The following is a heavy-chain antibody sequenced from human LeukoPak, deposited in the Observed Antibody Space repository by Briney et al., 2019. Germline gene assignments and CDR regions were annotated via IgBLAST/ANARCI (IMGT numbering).Heavy chain of an antibody. CDR2: IYHSGST. J-gene: IGHJ4*02. V-gene: IGHV4-30-2*01. CDR1: GGSISSGGYS. Sequence: SQTLSLTCAVSGGSISSGGYSWSWIRQPPGKGLEWIGYIYHSGSTYYNPSLKSRVTISVDRSKNQFSLKLSSVTAAGTAVYYCARGARDTAMAPLSFVDWGQGTLVTVSS. D-gene: IGHD5-18*01. CDR3: ARGARDTAMAPLSFVD.